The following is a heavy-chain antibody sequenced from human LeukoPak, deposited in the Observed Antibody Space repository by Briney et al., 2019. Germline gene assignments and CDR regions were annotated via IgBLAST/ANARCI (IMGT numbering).Heavy chain of an antibody. J-gene: IGHJ4*02. CDR1: AFTLSSHS. Sequence: GESLRLSCAGSAFTLSSHSMHWVRQAPGKGLVWVAAISYDGRTTYYADSVKGRFTISKDTSKNTLYLEMDSLRPEDTAIYYCTRDGIVGARSFDSWGQGILVTVSS. CDR3: TRDGIVGARSFDS. D-gene: IGHD1-26*01. V-gene: IGHV3-30*04. CDR2: ISYDGRTT.